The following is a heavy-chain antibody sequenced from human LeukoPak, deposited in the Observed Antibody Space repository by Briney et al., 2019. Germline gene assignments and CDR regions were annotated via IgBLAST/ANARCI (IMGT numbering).Heavy chain of an antibody. J-gene: IGHJ6*03. Sequence: GGSRRLSCAASGFTFDDYTMHWVRQPRGKGREWISLITWEGGTTYYEDFVGGRFTISRDNSKTSLFLRMNSLRPEDTALYYCARDRTAEAGNDYYMGVWGNGTTVIVSS. CDR2: ITWEGGTT. CDR3: ARDRTAEAGNDYYMGV. CDR1: GFTFDDYT. V-gene: IGHV3-43*01. D-gene: IGHD6-13*01.